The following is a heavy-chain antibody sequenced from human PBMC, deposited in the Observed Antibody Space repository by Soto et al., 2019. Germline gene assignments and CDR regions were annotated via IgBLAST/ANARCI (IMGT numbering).Heavy chain of an antibody. D-gene: IGHD2-15*01. CDR2: INPSGGST. Sequence: ASVNVSCKASGYTFTTYYMHWVRLAPGQGLELMGRINPSGGSTNYAQKFQVRVTMTRXXXXXXVXMXLXXXRSEXTAVYYCARDQTSGARFDYWGQATLVAVSS. V-gene: IGHV1-46*01. CDR3: ARDQTSGARFDY. J-gene: IGHJ4*02. CDR1: GYTFTTYY.